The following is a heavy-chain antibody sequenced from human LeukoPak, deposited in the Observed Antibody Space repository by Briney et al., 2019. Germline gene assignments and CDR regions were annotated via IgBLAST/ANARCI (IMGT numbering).Heavy chain of an antibody. CDR3: ARHRQWLVGGNWFDP. V-gene: IGHV5-51*01. J-gene: IGHJ5*02. Sequence: GESLKISCKGSGYSFTSYWIGWVRQMPGKGLEWMGIIYPGDSDTRYSPSFQGQVTISADKSISTAYLQWSSLKASDTAMYYCARHRQWLVGGNWFDPWGQGTLVTVSS. CDR1: GYSFTSYW. CDR2: IYPGDSDT. D-gene: IGHD6-19*01.